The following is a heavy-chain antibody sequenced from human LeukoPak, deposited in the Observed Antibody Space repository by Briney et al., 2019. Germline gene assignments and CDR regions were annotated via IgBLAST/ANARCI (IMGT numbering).Heavy chain of an antibody. CDR1: GGSISSSSYY. J-gene: IGHJ4*02. CDR2: IYYSGST. Sequence: SETLSLTCTVSGGSISSSSYYWGWLRQPTGKGLEWVGSIYYSGSTYYNPSLKSRVTISVDTSKNQFSLKLSSVTAADTAVYYCATGYSYGYATFDYWGQGTLVTVSS. CDR3: ATGYSYGYATFDY. D-gene: IGHD5-18*01. V-gene: IGHV4-39*07.